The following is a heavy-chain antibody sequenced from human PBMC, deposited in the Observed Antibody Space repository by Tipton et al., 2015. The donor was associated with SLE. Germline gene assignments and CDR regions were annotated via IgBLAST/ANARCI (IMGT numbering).Heavy chain of an antibody. CDR1: GGSISSGDYY. CDR3: AREEVTGTHFDY. J-gene: IGHJ4*02. D-gene: IGHD1-20*01. CDR2: IYYSGST. Sequence: TLSLTCTVSGGSISSGDYYWSWIRQPPGKGLEWIGYIYYSGSTNYNPSLKSRVTISVDTSKNQFSLKLSSVTAADTAVYYCAREEVTGTHFDYWGQGTLVTVSS. V-gene: IGHV4-61*08.